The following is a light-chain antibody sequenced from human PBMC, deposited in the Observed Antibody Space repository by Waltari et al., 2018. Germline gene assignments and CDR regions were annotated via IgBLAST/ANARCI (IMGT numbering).Light chain of an antibody. V-gene: IGKV1-39*01. CDR1: QSISTF. CDR2: AAS. J-gene: IGKJ5*01. CDR3: HQSFTTPET. Sequence: DIQLNQSPSSLSASVGDTITITCRSSQSISTFLNWFQQKPGNSPKLLIFAASNLHSGVPSRFSGSGSETDFTLSISSLQPEDFATYFCHQSFTTPETFGQGTRLEFK.